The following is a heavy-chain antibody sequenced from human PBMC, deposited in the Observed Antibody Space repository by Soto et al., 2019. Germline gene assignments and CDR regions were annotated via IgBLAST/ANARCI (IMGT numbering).Heavy chain of an antibody. CDR3: ARAYGAAMPNDAFDI. CDR1: GGTFSSYA. Sequence: SVKVSCKASGGTFSSYAISWVRQAPGQGLEWMGGIIPIFGTANYAQKFQGRVTITADKSTSTAYMELSSLRSEDTAVYYCARAYGAAMPNDAFDIWGQGTMVTVSS. D-gene: IGHD2-2*01. J-gene: IGHJ3*02. V-gene: IGHV1-69*06. CDR2: IIPIFGTA.